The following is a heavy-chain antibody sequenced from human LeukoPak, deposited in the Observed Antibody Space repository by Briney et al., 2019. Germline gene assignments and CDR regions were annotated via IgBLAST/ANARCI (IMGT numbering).Heavy chain of an antibody. CDR3: ARDNIAGAFDY. CDR2: IYTSGST. J-gene: IGHJ4*02. V-gene: IGHV4-61*02. D-gene: IGHD2-21*01. CDR1: GGSISSGSYY. Sequence: SETLSLTCTVSGGSISSGSYYWSWIRQPAGKGLEWIGRIYTSGSTNYNPSLKSRVTISVDTSKNQFSLKLSSVTAADTAVYYSARDNIAGAFDYWGQGTLVTVSS.